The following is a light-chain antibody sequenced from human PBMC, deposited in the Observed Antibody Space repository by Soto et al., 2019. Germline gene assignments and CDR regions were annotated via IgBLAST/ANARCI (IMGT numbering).Light chain of an antibody. CDR1: QSVISSY. CDR3: QQRSHWVT. J-gene: IGKJ5*01. V-gene: IGKV3-11*01. CDR2: DAS. Sequence: DIVLTQSPATLSLSPGERATLSCRASQSVISSYLAWYQQKPGQAPRLLIYDASKRATGIPARFSGSGSGTDFTLTISSLEPEDFAVYYCQQRSHWVTFGQGTRLEIK.